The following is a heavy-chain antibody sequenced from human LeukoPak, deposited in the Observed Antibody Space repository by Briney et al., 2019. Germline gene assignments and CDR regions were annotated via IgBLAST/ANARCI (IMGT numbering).Heavy chain of an antibody. J-gene: IGHJ5*02. D-gene: IGHD6-19*01. Sequence: GGSLRLSCVVSGFTFNRCWMNWVRQAPGRGLEWVAHINPDGRDTYYVDSVKGRFTISRDNAQNSMYLQMNSLRAEDAAVYYCAREAGDSSGWYNWFDPWGQGTLVTVSS. V-gene: IGHV3-7*01. CDR3: AREAGDSSGWYNWFDP. CDR1: GFTFNRCW. CDR2: INPDGRDT.